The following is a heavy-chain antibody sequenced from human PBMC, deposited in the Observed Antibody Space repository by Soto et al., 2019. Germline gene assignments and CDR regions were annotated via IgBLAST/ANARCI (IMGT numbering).Heavy chain of an antibody. CDR2: IDPSDSYT. CDR3: ARRIRSPPGPSLATHV. D-gene: IGHD4-17*01. V-gene: IGHV5-10-1*01. J-gene: IGHJ6*02. Sequence: GESLKISCKASVSTFSNYWISWVRQMPGKGLELMGRIDPSDSYTNYSPSFQGNVTISAEKSNSTAALQWSIRKASDTDMYFCARRIRSPPGPSLATHVGGQGTPVTVSS. CDR1: VSTFSNYW.